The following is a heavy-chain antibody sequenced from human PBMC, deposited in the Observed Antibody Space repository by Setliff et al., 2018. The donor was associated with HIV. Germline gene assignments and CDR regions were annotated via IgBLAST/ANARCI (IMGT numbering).Heavy chain of an antibody. V-gene: IGHV3-30*02. Sequence: PGESLKISCAVSGFAFDNYGMYWVRQAPGKGLEWVAFIRYDGSNQNYADSVKGRFTVSRDNSKNTLYMQLRSLRAEDTAVYYCAKVGAWGQGTLVTVSS. CDR3: AKVGA. J-gene: IGHJ4*02. CDR2: IRYDGSNQ. CDR1: GFAFDNYG.